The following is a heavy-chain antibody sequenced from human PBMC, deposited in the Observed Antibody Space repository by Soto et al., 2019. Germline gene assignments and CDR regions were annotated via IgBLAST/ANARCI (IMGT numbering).Heavy chain of an antibody. J-gene: IGHJ2*01. CDR3: ARHFDVDPSLDQYYFDL. D-gene: IGHD3-9*01. Sequence: QVQLHESGPGLVKPSETLSLTCTVPGVSITPYFWSWIRQPAGKAPEWVGHIYASGRTTYNPSLKSRVTRFVSPTQVSLRLTSVTAADTAVYYCARHFDVDPSLDQYYFDLWGRGALVTVSS. CDR1: GVSITPYF. CDR2: IYASGRT. V-gene: IGHV4-4*07.